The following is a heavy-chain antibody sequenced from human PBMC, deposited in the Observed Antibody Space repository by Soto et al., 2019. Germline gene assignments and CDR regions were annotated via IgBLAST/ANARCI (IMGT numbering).Heavy chain of an antibody. D-gene: IGHD1-1*01. CDR2: IYSGGAT. CDR1: GFTVSNNY. CDR3: ARDGPYNWV. V-gene: IGHV3-66*01. Sequence: EVQLVESGGGLVQPGGSLRLTCAASGFTVSNNYMRWVRQAPGKGLEWVSLIYSGGATYYADSVKGRFTISRDNSKATLSPQLSRLRGEDTAVYYCARDGPYNWVGGQGILVTVSS. J-gene: IGHJ4*02.